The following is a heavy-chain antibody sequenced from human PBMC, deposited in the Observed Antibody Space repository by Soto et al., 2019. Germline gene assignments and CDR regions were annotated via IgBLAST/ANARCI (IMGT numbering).Heavy chain of an antibody. CDR2: ISYDGSNK. V-gene: IGHV3-30*18. CDR3: AKDGAVADIIYYYYGMDV. Sequence: PGGSLRLSCAASGLTFSSYGIPWVRQAPGKGLEWVAVISYDGSNKYYADSVKGRFTISRDNSKNTLYLQMNSLRAEDTAVYYCAKDGAVADIIYYYYGMDVWGQGTTVTVSS. D-gene: IGHD6-19*01. J-gene: IGHJ6*02. CDR1: GLTFSSYG.